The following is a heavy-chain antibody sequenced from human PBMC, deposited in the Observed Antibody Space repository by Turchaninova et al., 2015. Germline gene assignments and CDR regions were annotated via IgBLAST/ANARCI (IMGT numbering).Heavy chain of an antibody. V-gene: IGHV3-74*01. CDR2: IKTDGRDT. CDR3: VRDAPTANFDI. CDR1: GFTFPNFW. Sequence: EVQLVEFGGGLVQPGGSLRLSCAASGFTFPNFWMHWVRQAPGPGPVWVSRIKTDGRDTADPKSVKGGFTMSRDNAKNTVNLQMNSLRVEDTAVYYGVRDAPTANFDIWGQGTLVTVSS. J-gene: IGHJ3*02.